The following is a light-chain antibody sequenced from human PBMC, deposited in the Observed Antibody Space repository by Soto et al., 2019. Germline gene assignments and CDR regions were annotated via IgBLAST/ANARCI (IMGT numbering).Light chain of an antibody. J-gene: IGKJ3*01. V-gene: IGKV3-11*01. CDR1: QSISSY. CDR2: EAS. CDR3: QKGSNWPPII. Sequence: EIVLTQSPATLSLSPGERATLSCRASQSISSYLAWYQQKPGQAPRLLIYEASNRATGIPARFSGSGSGTDFTLTISSLEPEDFAVYYCQKGSNWPPIIFGPGTKVDIK.